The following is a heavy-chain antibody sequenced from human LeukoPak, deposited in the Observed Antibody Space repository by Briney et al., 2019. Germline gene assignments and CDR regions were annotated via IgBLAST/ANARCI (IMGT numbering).Heavy chain of an antibody. CDR3: ARRSGSSSPRYFDY. J-gene: IGHJ4*02. CDR1: GSSFRNAW. V-gene: IGHV3-23*01. D-gene: IGHD1-26*01. CDR2: ISNSGGST. Sequence: GGSLRLSCAASGSSFRNAWMSWVRQAPGKGLEWVSAISNSGGSTYYADSVKGRFTISRDNSKNTLYLQMNSLRAEDTAVYYCARRSGSSSPRYFDYWGQGTLVTVSS.